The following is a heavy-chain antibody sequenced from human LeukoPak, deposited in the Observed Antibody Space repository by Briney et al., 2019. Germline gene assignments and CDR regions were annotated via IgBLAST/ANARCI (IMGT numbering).Heavy chain of an antibody. CDR1: GFTFSSFA. J-gene: IGHJ5*02. Sequence: GGSLRLSCAASGFTFSSFAMTWVRQAPGKGLEWVSVISGSGGRTYYAYSVKGRFTLSRDNSNKTLSLEMSSLRAEDTAVYYCAREGTYYDSSGYYVSWGQGTLVTVSS. CDR3: AREGTYYDSSGYYVS. D-gene: IGHD3-22*01. CDR2: ISGSGGRT. V-gene: IGHV3-23*01.